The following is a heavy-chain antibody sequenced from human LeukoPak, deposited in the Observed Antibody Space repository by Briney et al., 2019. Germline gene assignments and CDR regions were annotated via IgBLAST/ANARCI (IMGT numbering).Heavy chain of an antibody. J-gene: IGHJ5*02. CDR3: ARGRYSAGDNWFDP. V-gene: IGHV4-59*01. CDR2: IHYTGST. Sequence: SETLSLTCTVSGVSITSSYWSWIRQSPGKGLEWIGYIHYTGSTNYNPSLKSRVTMLIDTSKNQFSLKLSSVTAADTAVYYCARGRYSAGDNWFDPWGQGTLVTVSS. CDR1: GVSITSSY. D-gene: IGHD3-9*01.